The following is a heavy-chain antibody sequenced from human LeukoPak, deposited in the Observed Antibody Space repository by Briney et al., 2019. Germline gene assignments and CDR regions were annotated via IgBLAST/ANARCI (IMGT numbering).Heavy chain of an antibody. CDR1: GFTFSSYA. V-gene: IGHV3-23*01. D-gene: IGHD6-19*01. CDR2: ISGSGGST. CDR3: ARTASDPYSSGWYDPFDY. Sequence: SGGSLRLSCAASGFTFSSYAMSWVRQAPGKGLEWVSAISGSGGSTYYADSVKGRFTNSRDNAKNSLYLQMNSLRAEDTAVYYCARTASDPYSSGWYDPFDYWGQGTLVTVSS. J-gene: IGHJ4*02.